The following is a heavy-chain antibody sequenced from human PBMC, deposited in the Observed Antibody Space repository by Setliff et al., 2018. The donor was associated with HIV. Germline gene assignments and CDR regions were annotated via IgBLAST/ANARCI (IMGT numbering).Heavy chain of an antibody. D-gene: IGHD3-3*01. CDR1: GYTFTSCF. CDR3: ARLRPTAFFDY. Sequence: ASVKVSCKASGYTFTSCFLHWVRQAPGQGLEYMGIINPSDGSADYVEKFQGRVTMTRDTSTSTVYMELSSLRSDDTAVYYCARLRPTAFFDYWGQGTLVTVSS. V-gene: IGHV1-46*01. J-gene: IGHJ4*02. CDR2: INPSDGSA.